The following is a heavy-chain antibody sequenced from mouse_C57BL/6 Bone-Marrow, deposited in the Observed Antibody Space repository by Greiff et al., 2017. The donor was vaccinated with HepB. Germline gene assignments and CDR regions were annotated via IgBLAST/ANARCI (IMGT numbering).Heavy chain of an antibody. Sequence: QVQLQQPGAALVKPGASVKMSCKASGYTFTSYWITWVKQRPGQGLEWIGDIYPGSGSTNYNEKFKSKATLTVDTSSSTAYMQLSSLTSEDSAVYYCARGSYYGNAWFAYWGQGTLVTVSA. J-gene: IGHJ3*01. D-gene: IGHD2-1*01. V-gene: IGHV1-55*01. CDR2: IYPGSGST. CDR1: GYTFTSYW. CDR3: ARGSYYGNAWFAY.